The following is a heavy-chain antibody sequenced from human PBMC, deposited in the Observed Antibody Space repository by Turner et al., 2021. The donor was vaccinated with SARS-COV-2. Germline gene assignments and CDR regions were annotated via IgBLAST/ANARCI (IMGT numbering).Heavy chain of an antibody. CDR3: ARLDYDFWSGYYTGWFDP. CDR2: MYYSGST. V-gene: IGHV4-39*01. CDR1: GGSISSSRYY. D-gene: IGHD3-3*01. J-gene: IGHJ5*02. Sequence: QLQLQESGPGLVKPSETLSLTCTVSGGSISSSRYYWGWIRQPPGKGLEWIGSMYYSGSTYYNPSLKSRVTISVDTSKNQCSLKLSSVTAADTAVYYCARLDYDFWSGYYTGWFDPWGQGTLVTVSS.